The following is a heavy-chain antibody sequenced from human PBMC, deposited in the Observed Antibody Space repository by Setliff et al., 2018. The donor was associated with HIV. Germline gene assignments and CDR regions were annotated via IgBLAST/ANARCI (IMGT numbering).Heavy chain of an antibody. CDR1: GASLQSYY. V-gene: IGHV4-4*07. J-gene: IGHJ5*02. D-gene: IGHD3-10*01. CDR2: IYYVGWS. CDR3: ARSIHGGGSEPFDT. Sequence: PSETLSLTCSVSGASLQSYYWSWIRQPAGKGLQWIGRIYYVGWSKYNPSLEDRVTMSVDTSNNQFSLSLRSVTAADTAIYYWARSIHGGGSEPFDTWGQGILVTVSS.